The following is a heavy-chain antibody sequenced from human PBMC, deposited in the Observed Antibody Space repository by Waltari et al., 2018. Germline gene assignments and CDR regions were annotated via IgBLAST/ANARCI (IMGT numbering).Heavy chain of an antibody. CDR3: ARVDWTPDY. J-gene: IGHJ4*02. Sequence: QVQLQETGPGLVKPSETLSLTCAVSGYSISSGYHWDWIRQPPGKGLEGIGSVYRAGNTYYNPSRKSRVTISVDTSKNQCSLKVNSVTAADTAVYYCARVDWTPDYWGQGTLVTVSS. CDR2: VYRAGNT. V-gene: IGHV4-38-2*01. D-gene: IGHD1-1*01. CDR1: GYSISSGYH.